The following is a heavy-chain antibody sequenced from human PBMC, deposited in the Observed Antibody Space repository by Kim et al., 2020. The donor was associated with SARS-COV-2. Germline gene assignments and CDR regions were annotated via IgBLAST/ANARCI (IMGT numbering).Heavy chain of an antibody. J-gene: IGHJ4*02. CDR3: ARDGV. D-gene: IGHD3-16*01. Sequence: SYDGSNKYYADSVKGRFTISRDNSKNTLYLQMNSLRAEDTAVYYCARDGVWGQGTLVTVSS. V-gene: IGHV3-30-3*01. CDR2: SYDGSNK.